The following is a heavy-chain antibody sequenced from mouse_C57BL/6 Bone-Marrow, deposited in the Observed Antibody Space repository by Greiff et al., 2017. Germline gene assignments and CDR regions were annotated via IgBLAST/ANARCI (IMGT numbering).Heavy chain of an antibody. Sequence: VKLVESGPGLVAPSQSLSITCTVSGFSLTSYAISWVRQPPGKGLEWLGVIWTGGGTNYNSALKSRLSISKDNSKSQVFLKMNSLQTDDTARYYCARRFITTVVATKGVDYWGQGTSVTVSS. CDR3: ARRFITTVVATKGVDY. J-gene: IGHJ4*01. CDR1: GFSLTSYA. D-gene: IGHD1-1*01. V-gene: IGHV2-9-1*01. CDR2: IWTGGGT.